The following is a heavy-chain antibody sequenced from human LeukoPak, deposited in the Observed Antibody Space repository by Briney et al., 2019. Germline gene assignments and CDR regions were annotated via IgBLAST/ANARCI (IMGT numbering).Heavy chain of an antibody. CDR1: GFTFSSYA. Sequence: PGGSLRLSCAASGFTFSSYAMHWVRQAPGKGLEWVAVISYDGSNKYYADSVKGRFTISRDNSKNTMYLQMNSLRAEDTAVYYCPVSPTGYVWGSYRYRGFDYWGQGTLVTVSS. CDR3: PVSPTGYVWGSYRYRGFDY. CDR2: ISYDGSNK. D-gene: IGHD3-16*02. V-gene: IGHV3-30*04. J-gene: IGHJ4*02.